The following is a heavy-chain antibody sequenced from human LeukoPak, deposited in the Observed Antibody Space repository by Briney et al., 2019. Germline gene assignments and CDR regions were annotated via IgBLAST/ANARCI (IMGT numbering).Heavy chain of an antibody. D-gene: IGHD6-19*01. CDR2: ISSSSSYI. CDR3: ATGGRYSSSDY. V-gene: IGHV3-21*01. Sequence: GGSLRLSCAASGFSFSSYTMNWVHQAPGKGLEWVSSISSSSSYIYYADSVKGRFTISRDNAKNSLYLQMNSLRAEDTAVYYCATGGRYSSSDYWGQGTLVTVSS. CDR1: GFSFSSYT. J-gene: IGHJ4*02.